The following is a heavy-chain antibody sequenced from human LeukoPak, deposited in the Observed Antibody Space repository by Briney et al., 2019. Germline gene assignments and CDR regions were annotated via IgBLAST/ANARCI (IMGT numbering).Heavy chain of an antibody. D-gene: IGHD6-13*01. Sequence: PGGSLRLSCAASGFTFSDYYTSWIRQAPGKGLEWVSYISSSGSTIYYADSVKGRFTISRDNAKNSLYLQMNSLRAEDTAVYYCASKSSSWYAYYFDYWGQGTLVTVSS. V-gene: IGHV3-11*04. CDR1: GFTFSDYY. CDR2: ISSSGSTI. CDR3: ASKSSSWYAYYFDY. J-gene: IGHJ4*02.